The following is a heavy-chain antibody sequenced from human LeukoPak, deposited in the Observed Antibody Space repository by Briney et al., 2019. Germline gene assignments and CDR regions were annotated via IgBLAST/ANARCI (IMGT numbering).Heavy chain of an antibody. J-gene: IGHJ6*03. CDR3: ARSGTDIVVVPAAIVYYYYYMDV. D-gene: IGHD2-2*02. CDR2: ISYDGSNK. V-gene: IGHV3-30*01. Sequence: GRSLRLSCAASGFTFSSYAMHWVRQAPGKGLEWVAVISYDGSNKYYADSVKGRFTISRDNSKNTLYLQMNSLRAEDTAVYDCARSGTDIVVVPAAIVYYYYYMDVWGKGTTVTVSS. CDR1: GFTFSSYA.